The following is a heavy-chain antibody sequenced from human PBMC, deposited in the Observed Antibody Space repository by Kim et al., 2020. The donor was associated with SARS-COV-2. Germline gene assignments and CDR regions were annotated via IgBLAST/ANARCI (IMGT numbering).Heavy chain of an antibody. CDR2: ISYDGSNK. D-gene: IGHD3-22*01. CDR1: GFTFSSYG. V-gene: IGHV3-30*18. Sequence: GGSLRLSCAASGFTFSSYGMHWVRQAPGKGLEWVAVISYDGSNKYYADSVKGRFTISRDNSKNTLYLQMNSLRAEDTAVYYCAKDLPGLDSSPLFDYWG. CDR3: AKDLPGLDSSPLFDY. J-gene: IGHJ4*01.